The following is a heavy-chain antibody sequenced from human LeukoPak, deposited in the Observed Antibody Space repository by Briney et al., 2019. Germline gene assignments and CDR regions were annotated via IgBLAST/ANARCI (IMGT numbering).Heavy chain of an antibody. D-gene: IGHD6-13*01. V-gene: IGHV1-69*05. J-gene: IGHJ5*02. Sequence: ASVKVSCRASGYTFTGYYMHWVRQAPGQGLEWMGGIIPIFGTANYAQKFQGRVTITTDESTSTAYMELSSLRSEDTAVYYCASLKNYSSSWYWFDPWGQGTLVTVSS. CDR3: ASLKNYSSSWYWFDP. CDR2: IIPIFGTA. CDR1: GYTFTGYY.